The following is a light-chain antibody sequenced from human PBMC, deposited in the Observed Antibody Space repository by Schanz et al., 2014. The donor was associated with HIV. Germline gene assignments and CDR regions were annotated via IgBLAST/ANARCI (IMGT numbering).Light chain of an antibody. Sequence: EIVLTQSPATLSLSPGERATLSCRASQSVSSYLAWYQQKPGQAPRLLIYDASNRATGIPARFSGSGSGTEFTLTISRLEPEDFAVYYCQQYGSSPRTFGQGTRVEI. CDR2: DAS. V-gene: IGKV3-20*01. CDR3: QQYGSSPRT. J-gene: IGKJ1*01. CDR1: QSVSSY.